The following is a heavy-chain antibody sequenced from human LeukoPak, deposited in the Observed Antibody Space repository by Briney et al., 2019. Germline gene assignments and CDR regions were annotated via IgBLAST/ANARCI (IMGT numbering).Heavy chain of an antibody. V-gene: IGHV4-39*07. Sequence: PSETLSLTCTVSGASTRSNNYYWAWIRQPPGKGLEWIGSIYYLGTTYDNPSLKSRVTISVDRSKNQFSLKLSSVTAADTAVYYCARDAGSSWYNGIDYWGQGTLVTVSS. D-gene: IGHD6-13*01. CDR2: IYYLGTT. J-gene: IGHJ4*02. CDR1: GASTRSNNYY. CDR3: ARDAGSSWYNGIDY.